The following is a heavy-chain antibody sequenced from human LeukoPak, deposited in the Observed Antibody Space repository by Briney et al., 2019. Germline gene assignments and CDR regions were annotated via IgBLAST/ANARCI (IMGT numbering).Heavy chain of an antibody. D-gene: IGHD3-16*02. CDR3: ARGAVVNGLDV. Sequence: SETLSLTCTVSGXSVSSGTYYWSWIRQPPGTRLEWIGYIYYSGTTNYNPSFKSRVTMSVDTSKNQFSLKLSSVTAADTAVYYCARGAVVNGLDVWGQGTTVTVSS. J-gene: IGHJ6*02. CDR2: IYYSGTT. V-gene: IGHV4-61*01. CDR1: GXSVSSGTYY.